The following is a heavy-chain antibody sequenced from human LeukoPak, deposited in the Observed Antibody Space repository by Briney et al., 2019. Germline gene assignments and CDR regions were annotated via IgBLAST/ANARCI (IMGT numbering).Heavy chain of an antibody. J-gene: IGHJ2*01. CDR1: GGSISSYY. V-gene: IGHV4-59*08. Sequence: TSETLSLTCTVSGGSISSYYWSWIRQPPGKGLEWIGYIYYSGSTNYNPSLKSRVTISVDTSKNQFSLKLSSVTAADTAVYYCARQAYSSKKWYFDLWGRGTLVTVSS. D-gene: IGHD6-13*01. CDR3: ARQAYSSKKWYFDL. CDR2: IYYSGST.